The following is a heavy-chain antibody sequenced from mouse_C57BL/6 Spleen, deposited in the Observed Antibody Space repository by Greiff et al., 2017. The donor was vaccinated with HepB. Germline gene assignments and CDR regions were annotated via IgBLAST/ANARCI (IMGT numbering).Heavy chain of an antibody. D-gene: IGHD1-1*01. Sequence: QVQLQQPGAELVKPGASVKLSCKASGYTFTSYWMHWVKQRPGQGLEWIGMIHPNSGRTNYNEKFKSKATLTVDKSSSTAYMQLSSLTSEDSAVYYCARSDYGSSYFDYWGQGTTLTVSS. CDR2: IHPNSGRT. CDR3: ARSDYGSSYFDY. CDR1: GYTFTSYW. V-gene: IGHV1-64*01. J-gene: IGHJ2*01.